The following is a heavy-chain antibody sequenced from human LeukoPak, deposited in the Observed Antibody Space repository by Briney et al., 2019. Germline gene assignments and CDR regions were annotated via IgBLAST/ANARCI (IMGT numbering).Heavy chain of an antibody. CDR2: IYHSGST. J-gene: IGHJ4*02. D-gene: IGHD1-26*01. V-gene: IGHV4-30-2*02. CDR3: AQYSPARN. Sequence: SQTLSLTCAVSGGSISSGGYSWSWIRQPPGKGLEWIGYIYHSGSTYYNPSLKSRVTISVDTSKNQFSLKLSTVTAADTAVYYCAQYSPARNWGQGTLVTVSS. CDR1: GGSISSGGYS.